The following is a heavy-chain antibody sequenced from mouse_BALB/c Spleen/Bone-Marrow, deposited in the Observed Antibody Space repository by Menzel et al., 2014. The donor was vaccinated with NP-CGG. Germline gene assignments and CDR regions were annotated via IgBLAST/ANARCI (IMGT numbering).Heavy chain of an antibody. CDR1: GYTFTDYV. Sequence: VQLVESGPELVKPGASVKMSCKASGYTFTDYVISWVKQRTGQGPEWIGEIYPGSGSTYYNEKFKGKATLTADKSSNTAYMQLSSLTSDDSAVYYCVRKYGKGGDYWGQGTTLTVSS. CDR3: VRKYGKGGDY. CDR2: IYPGSGST. V-gene: IGHV1-77*01. D-gene: IGHD2-10*02. J-gene: IGHJ2*01.